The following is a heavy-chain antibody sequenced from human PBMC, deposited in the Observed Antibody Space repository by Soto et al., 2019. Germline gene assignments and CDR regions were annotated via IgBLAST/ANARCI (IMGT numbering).Heavy chain of an antibody. Sequence: QLQLQESGSGLVKPSQTLSLTCAVSGGSISSGGYSWSWIRQPPGKGLEWIGYTYHSGSTYYNPSPKSRVTIXVXRXXNQFSLKLSSVTAADTAVYYCARAHYGDYGYGMDVWGQGTTVTVSS. CDR1: GGSISSGGYS. CDR3: ARAHYGDYGYGMDV. J-gene: IGHJ6*02. D-gene: IGHD4-17*01. CDR2: TYHSGST. V-gene: IGHV4-30-2*01.